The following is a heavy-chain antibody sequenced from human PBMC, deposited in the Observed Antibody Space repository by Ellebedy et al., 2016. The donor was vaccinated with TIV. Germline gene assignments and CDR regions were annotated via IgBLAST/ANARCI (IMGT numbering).Heavy chain of an antibody. CDR1: RFTFSSYW. D-gene: IGHD4-17*01. J-gene: IGHJ3*01. Sequence: GESLKISCTASRFTFSSYWMSWVRQAPGKGLEWVANINQDGSEKYYVDSVKGRFTISRDNAKNSLYLQMISLGADDTAVYYCATDGSYGDYRSPAHAFEFWGQGTMVTVSS. CDR2: INQDGSEK. V-gene: IGHV3-7*01. CDR3: ATDGSYGDYRSPAHAFEF.